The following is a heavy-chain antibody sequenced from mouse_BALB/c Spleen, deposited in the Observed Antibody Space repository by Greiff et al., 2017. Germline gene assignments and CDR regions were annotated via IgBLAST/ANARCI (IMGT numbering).Heavy chain of an antibody. D-gene: IGHD1-1*01. V-gene: IGHV1-5*01. CDR3: TYGSSLAWFAY. Sequence: VQLQQSGTVLARPGASVKMSCKASGYSFTSYWMHWVKQRPGQGIEWVGAIYPGNSDTSYNQKFKGKAKLTAVTSASTAYMELSSLTNEDSAVYYCTYGSSLAWFAYWGQGTLVTVSA. J-gene: IGHJ3*01. CDR1: GYSFTSYW. CDR2: IYPGNSDT.